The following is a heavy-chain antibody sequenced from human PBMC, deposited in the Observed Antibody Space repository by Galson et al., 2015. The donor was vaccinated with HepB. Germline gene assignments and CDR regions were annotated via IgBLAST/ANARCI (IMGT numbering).Heavy chain of an antibody. V-gene: IGHV1-2*06. CDR2: INPNSGGT. D-gene: IGHD2-2*01. J-gene: IGHJ4*02. CDR3: AREFRSSTSCYFDY. CDR1: GYTFTGYY. Sequence: SVKVSCKASGYTFTGYYMHWVRQAPGQGLEWMGRINPNSGGTNYAQKFQGRVTMTRDTSISTAYMELSRLRSDDTAVYYCAREFRSSTSCYFDYWGQGTLVTVSS.